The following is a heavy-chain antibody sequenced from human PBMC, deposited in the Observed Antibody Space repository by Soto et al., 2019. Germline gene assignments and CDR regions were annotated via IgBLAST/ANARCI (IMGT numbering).Heavy chain of an antibody. CDR2: IDWDDDE. CDR1: GFSLSTSGMC. D-gene: IGHD2-2*01. Sequence: SGPTLVNPTQTLTLTCTFSGFSLSTSGMCVSWIRQPPGNALEWLALIDWDDDEYYSTSLKTRLTISKDTSKNQVVLTMTNMDPVGTATYYCARIVVVPAAMGAYYYYGMDVWGQGTTVTVSS. J-gene: IGHJ6*02. CDR3: ARIVVVPAAMGAYYYYGMDV. V-gene: IGHV2-70*01.